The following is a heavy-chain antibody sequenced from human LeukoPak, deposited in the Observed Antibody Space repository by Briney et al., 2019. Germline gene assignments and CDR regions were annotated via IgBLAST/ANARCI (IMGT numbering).Heavy chain of an antibody. CDR1: GFTFSSYS. D-gene: IGHD1-26*01. J-gene: IGHJ4*02. CDR3: AEEYSGSYGY. Sequence: GGSLRLSCAASGFTFSSYSMNWVRQAPGKGLEWVSSISSSSSYIYYADSVKGRFTISRDNSKNTLYLQMNSLRAEDTAVYYCAEEYSGSYGYWGQGTLVTVSS. V-gene: IGHV3-21*01. CDR2: ISSSSSYI.